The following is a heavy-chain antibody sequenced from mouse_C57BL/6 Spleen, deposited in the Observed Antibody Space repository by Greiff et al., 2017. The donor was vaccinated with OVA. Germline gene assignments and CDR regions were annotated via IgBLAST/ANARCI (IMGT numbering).Heavy chain of an antibody. CDR3: ARKGVKNYFDY. J-gene: IGHJ2*01. CDR1: GYTFTSYW. D-gene: IGHD1-3*01. Sequence: QVQLQQPGAELVRPGSSVKLSCKASGYTFTSYWMHWLKRGLFQGFDWIGNIDPSDSETHYNQKFKDKATLTVDKSSSTAYMQLSSLTSEDSAVYYCARKGVKNYFDYWGQGTTLTVSS. V-gene: IGHV1-52*01. CDR2: IDPSDSET.